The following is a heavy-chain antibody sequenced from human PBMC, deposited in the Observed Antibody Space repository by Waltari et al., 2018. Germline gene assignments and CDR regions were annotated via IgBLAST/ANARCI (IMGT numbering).Heavy chain of an antibody. CDR2: IYYSGST. J-gene: IGHJ4*02. V-gene: IGHV4-59*01. D-gene: IGHD3-10*01. Sequence: QVQLQESGPGLVKPSETLSLTCTVSGGSLSSYYWSWIRQPPGKGLEWIGYIYYSGSTNYNPSLKSRVTISVDTSKNQFSLKLSSVTAADTAVYYCARDHIGGYFDYWGQGTLVTVSS. CDR3: ARDHIGGYFDY. CDR1: GGSLSSYY.